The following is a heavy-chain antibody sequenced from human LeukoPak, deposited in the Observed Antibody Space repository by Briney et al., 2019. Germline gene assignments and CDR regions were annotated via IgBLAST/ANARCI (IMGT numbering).Heavy chain of an antibody. J-gene: IGHJ4*02. CDR2: INSDGSWT. V-gene: IGHV3-74*01. CDR1: GNYW. D-gene: IGHD2/OR15-2a*01. CDR3: VSFYETY. Sequence: GGSLRLSCAVSGNYWMHWVRQAPGKGLVWVSNINSDGSWTSYADSVKGRFTISKDNAKNTVYLQMNSLRAEDTAVYYCVSFYETYWGRGTLVTVSS.